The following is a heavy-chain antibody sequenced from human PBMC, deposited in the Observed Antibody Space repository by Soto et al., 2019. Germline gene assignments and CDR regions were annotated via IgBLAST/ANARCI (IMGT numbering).Heavy chain of an antibody. J-gene: IGHJ6*02. CDR1: GGSISSYY. CDR2: IYYSGST. D-gene: IGHD2-2*03. Sequence: SETLSLTCTVSGGSISSYYWSWIRQPPGKGLEWIGYIYYSGSTNYNPSLKSRVTISVDTSKNQFSLKLSSVTAADTAVYHCARLNGYCVSTGCHGYYGMDVWGQGTTVTVS. V-gene: IGHV4-59*01. CDR3: ARLNGYCVSTGCHGYYGMDV.